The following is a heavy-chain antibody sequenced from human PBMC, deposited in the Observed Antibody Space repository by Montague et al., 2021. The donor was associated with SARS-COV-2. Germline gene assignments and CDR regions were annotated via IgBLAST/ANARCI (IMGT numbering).Heavy chain of an antibody. J-gene: IGHJ3*01. CDR1: GATISSDY. CDR3: ARTSDPSNFDSTGYYGAFDV. D-gene: IGHD3-22*01. V-gene: IGHV4-59*01. Sequence: SETLSLTCTVSGATISSDYWSWIRQSPGKGLEWIGYMSYSGSATYNPSXXSRVAISRDTSKNQFSLTLIPATAADTAIYYCARTSDPSNFDSTGYYGAFDVGGQGTTVIVSS. CDR2: MSYSGSA.